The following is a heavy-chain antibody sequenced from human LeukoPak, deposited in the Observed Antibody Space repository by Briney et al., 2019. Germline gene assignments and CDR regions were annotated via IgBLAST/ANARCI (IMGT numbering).Heavy chain of an antibody. CDR1: GYTFTSYY. CDR3: ARGGGSYLVDYYYYMDV. D-gene: IGHD1-26*01. CDR2: INPSGGST. J-gene: IGHJ6*03. Sequence: ASVKVSCKASGYTFTSYYMHWVRQAPGQGLEWMGMINPSGGSTSYAQKFQGRVTMTRDMSTSTVYMELSSLRSEDTAVYYCARGGGSYLVDYYYYMDVWGKGTTVTVSS. V-gene: IGHV1-46*01.